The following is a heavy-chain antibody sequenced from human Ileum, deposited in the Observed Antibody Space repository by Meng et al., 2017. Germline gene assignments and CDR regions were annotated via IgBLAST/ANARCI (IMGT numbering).Heavy chain of an antibody. J-gene: IGHJ4*02. V-gene: IGHV3-30*01. D-gene: IGHD2-8*01. CDR1: GFTFNNFA. Sequence: GESLKISCAASGFTFNNFAMHWVRQTPRKGLEWVAVISTDGNTKYYAYSVKGRFSFSRDNSQNTLYLQMNSLRPEDTGVYYCARDLRPGTYGEGRYFDYWGQGTLVTVSS. CDR2: ISTDGNTK. CDR3: ARDLRPGTYGEGRYFDY.